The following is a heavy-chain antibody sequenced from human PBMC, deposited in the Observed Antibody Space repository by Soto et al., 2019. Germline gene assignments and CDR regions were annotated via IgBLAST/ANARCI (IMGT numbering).Heavy chain of an antibody. CDR3: ARKVYYYGMDV. V-gene: IGHV4-34*01. J-gene: IGHJ6*02. Sequence: SETLSLTCAVYGGSFSGYYWSWIRQPPGKGLEWIGEINHSGSTNYNPSLKSRVTISVDTSKNQFSLKLSSVTAADTAVYYCARKVYYYGMDVWGQGTTVTVSS. CDR1: GGSFSGYY. CDR2: INHSGST.